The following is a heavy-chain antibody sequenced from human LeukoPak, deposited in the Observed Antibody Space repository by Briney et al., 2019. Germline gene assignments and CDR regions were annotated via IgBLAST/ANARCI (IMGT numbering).Heavy chain of an antibody. Sequence: GGSLRLSCAASGFTFGSYSMTWVRQAPGKGLEWVAVISYDGSNKYYADSVKGRFTISRDNSKNTLYLQMNSLRAEDTAVYYCARVDYYDSSKTLDYWGQGTLVTVSS. CDR1: GFTFGSYS. CDR2: ISYDGSNK. CDR3: ARVDYYDSSKTLDY. V-gene: IGHV3-30*03. J-gene: IGHJ4*02. D-gene: IGHD3-22*01.